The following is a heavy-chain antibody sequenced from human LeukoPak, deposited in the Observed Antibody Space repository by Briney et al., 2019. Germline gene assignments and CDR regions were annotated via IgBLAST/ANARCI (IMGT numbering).Heavy chain of an antibody. D-gene: IGHD5-24*01. Sequence: ASVKVSCKASGYTFTSYDINWVRQATGQGLEWMGWMNPNSGNTGYAQKFQGRVTMIRNTSISTAYMELSSLRSEDTAVYYCARGWSNGQRRWLQGYWGQGTLVTVSS. CDR3: ARGWSNGQRRWLQGY. J-gene: IGHJ4*02. V-gene: IGHV1-8*01. CDR2: MNPNSGNT. CDR1: GYTFTSYD.